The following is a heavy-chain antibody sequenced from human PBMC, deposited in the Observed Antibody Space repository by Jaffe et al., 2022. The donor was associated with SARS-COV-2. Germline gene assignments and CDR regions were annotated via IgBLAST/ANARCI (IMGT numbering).Heavy chain of an antibody. CDR1: GFTFDDYA. V-gene: IGHV3-9*01. CDR2: ISWNSGSI. CDR3: AKGQANYGDFGAFDI. Sequence: EVQLVESGGGLVQPGRSLRLSCAASGFTFDDYAMHWVRQAPGKGLEWVSGISWNSGSIGYADSVKGRFTISRDNAKNSLYLQMNSLRAEDTALYYCAKGQANYGDFGAFDIWGQGTMVTVSS. J-gene: IGHJ3*02. D-gene: IGHD4-17*01.